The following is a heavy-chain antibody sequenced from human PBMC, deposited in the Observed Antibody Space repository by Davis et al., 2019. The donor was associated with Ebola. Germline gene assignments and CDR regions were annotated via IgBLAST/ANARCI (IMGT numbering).Heavy chain of an antibody. CDR3: ARQLPYYSYGMDV. Sequence: GGSLRLSCAASGFTFSDYYMSWIRQAPGKGLEWVSYISSSGSTTYYADSVKGRFTISRDNSKNTLYLQMNSLRAEDTAVYFCARQLPYYSYGMDVWGQGTTVTVSS. J-gene: IGHJ6*02. CDR2: ISSSGSTT. V-gene: IGHV3-11*01. CDR1: GFTFSDYY. D-gene: IGHD2-2*01.